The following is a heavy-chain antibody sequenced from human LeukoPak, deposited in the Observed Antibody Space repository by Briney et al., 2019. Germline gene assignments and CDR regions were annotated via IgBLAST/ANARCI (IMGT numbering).Heavy chain of an antibody. CDR1: GFIFDDYG. Sequence: GGSLRLSCAASGFIFDDYGMSWVRQAPGKGLEWVSSINWNGGSTGYADSVKGRFTISRDNAKNSLYLQMDSLRAEDTALYYCARSPHILTGENFDYWGQGTLVTVSS. CDR2: INWNGGST. J-gene: IGHJ4*02. CDR3: ARSPHILTGENFDY. V-gene: IGHV3-20*04. D-gene: IGHD3-9*01.